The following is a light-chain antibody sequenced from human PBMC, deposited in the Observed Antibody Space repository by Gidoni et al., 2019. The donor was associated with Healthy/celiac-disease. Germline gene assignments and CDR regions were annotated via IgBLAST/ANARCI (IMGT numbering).Light chain of an antibody. CDR3: QQRSNWPGT. CDR1: QSVSSY. J-gene: IGKJ1*01. V-gene: IGKV3-11*01. CDR2: DAS. Sequence: EIVLTQSPATLSLSPGERATLSCRASQSVSSYLAWYQQKPGQAPRLLIYDASNRATGIPARFSVSGSGTDFTLTISSLEPEDFAVYYCQQRSNWPGTFGQXTKVEIK.